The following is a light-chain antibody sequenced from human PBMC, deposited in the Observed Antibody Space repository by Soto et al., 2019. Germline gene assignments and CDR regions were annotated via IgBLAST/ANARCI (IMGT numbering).Light chain of an antibody. CDR2: RAS. CDR1: QSVGSL. V-gene: IGKV3-15*01. J-gene: IGKJ5*01. Sequence: EVVLTQSPATLSVSPGERAILSCWASQSVGSLLDWYQQKPGQAPRLLIYRASTRATATPARFSGSGSGTEFSLTISSLQSEDFAVYYCQQYNNWPITFGQGTRLEIQ. CDR3: QQYNNWPIT.